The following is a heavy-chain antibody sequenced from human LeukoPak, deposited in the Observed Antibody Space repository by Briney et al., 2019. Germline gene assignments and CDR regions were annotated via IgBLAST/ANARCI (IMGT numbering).Heavy chain of an antibody. CDR3: ARAPSIAARDPFDY. D-gene: IGHD6-6*01. CDR2: IIPIFGTA. J-gene: IGHJ4*02. V-gene: IGHV1-69*05. CDR1: GYTFTSYG. Sequence: SVKVSCKASGYTFTSYGISWVRQAPGQGLEWMGGIIPIFGTANYAQKFQGRVTITTDESTSTAYMELSSLRSEDTAVYYCARAPSIAARDPFDYWGQGTLVTVSS.